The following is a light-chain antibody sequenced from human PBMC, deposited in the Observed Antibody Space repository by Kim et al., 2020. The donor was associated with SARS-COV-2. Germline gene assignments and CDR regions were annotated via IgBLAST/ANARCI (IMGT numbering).Light chain of an antibody. J-gene: IGLJ3*02. CDR2: CDI. CDR3: CGCDSSSSRRV. V-gene: IGLV1-47*02. CDR1: SYDSGCNN. Sequence: GQTITISCSGSSYDSGCNNVYWYQQHPGGDPKILIVCDISRPSGGPDRFSGSTSGSSASLPIIGLRSEDEADYYCCGCDSSSSRRVFGGGTQLTVL.